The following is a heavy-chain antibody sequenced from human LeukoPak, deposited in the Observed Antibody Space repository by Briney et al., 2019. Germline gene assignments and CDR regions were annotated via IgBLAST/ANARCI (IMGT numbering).Heavy chain of an antibody. V-gene: IGHV3-74*01. CDR2: INPDGTTT. J-gene: IGHJ4*02. CDR1: GFTFSTYW. Sequence: GGSLRLSCAASGFTFSTYWMHWVRQAPGKGLVWVSRINPDGTTTSYADSVKGRFTISRDNAKDTVYLQMNSLRAEDTAVYYCARVSIGWYSFDYWGQGALVTVSS. CDR3: ARVSIGWYSFDY. D-gene: IGHD6-19*01.